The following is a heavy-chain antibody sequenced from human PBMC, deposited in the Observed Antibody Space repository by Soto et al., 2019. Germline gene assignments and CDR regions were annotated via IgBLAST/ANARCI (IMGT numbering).Heavy chain of an antibody. D-gene: IGHD3-3*01. CDR3: ARDPNYDFWSGYGI. CDR2: ISSSSSTI. Sequence: EVQLVESGGGLVQPGGSLRLSCAASGFTFSSYSMNWVRQAPGKGLEWVSYISSSSSTIYYADSVKGRFTISRDNAKNSLYLQMNSLRAEDTAVYYCARDPNYDFWSGYGIWGQVTMVTVSS. J-gene: IGHJ3*02. V-gene: IGHV3-48*01. CDR1: GFTFSSYS.